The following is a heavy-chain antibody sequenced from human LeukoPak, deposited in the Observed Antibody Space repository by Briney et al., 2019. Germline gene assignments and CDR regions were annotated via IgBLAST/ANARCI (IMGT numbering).Heavy chain of an antibody. Sequence: GGSLRLSCAASGFTFSSYAMRWVRQAPGKGLEWVSAIRDDGGNKYYAGSVKGRFTISRDNSKNTLYLQMNSLRAEDTAVYYCASAWRRLCLSGYCYYWCEG. D-gene: IGHD5-18*01. CDR2: IRDDGGNK. J-gene: IGHJ4*02. CDR3: ASAWRRLCLSGYCYY. CDR1: GFTFSSYA. V-gene: IGHV3-23*01.